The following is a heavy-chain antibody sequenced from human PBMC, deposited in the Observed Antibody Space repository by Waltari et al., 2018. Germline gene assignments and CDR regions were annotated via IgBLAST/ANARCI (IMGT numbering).Heavy chain of an antibody. CDR1: GYSISSGYY. CDR3: ARDECGGDCYSDAFDI. Sequence: QVQLQESGPGLVKPSETLSLTCTVSGYSISSGYYWGWIRQPPGKGLEWIGSIYHSGSTSYNPSLKSRVTISVDTSKNQFSLKLSSVTAADTAVYYCARDECGGDCYSDAFDIWGQGTMVTVSS. V-gene: IGHV4-38-2*02. D-gene: IGHD2-21*01. CDR2: IYHSGST. J-gene: IGHJ3*02.